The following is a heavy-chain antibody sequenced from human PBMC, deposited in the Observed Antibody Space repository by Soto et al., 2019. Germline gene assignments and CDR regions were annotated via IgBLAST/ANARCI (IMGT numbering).Heavy chain of an antibody. CDR3: AGRTSVTIGGALDI. V-gene: IGHV5-10-1*01. CDR2: IDPSDSYT. CDR1: GYSCTSYW. D-gene: IGHD3-16*01. J-gene: IGHJ3*02. Sequence: GESLQSSGKGSGYSCTSYWISWVRQMPVKGLERMGRIDPSDSYTNYSPSFQGHVTISAHKSISTAYLQSSSLKASDTAVYYCAGRTSVTIGGALDISVQRTMVT.